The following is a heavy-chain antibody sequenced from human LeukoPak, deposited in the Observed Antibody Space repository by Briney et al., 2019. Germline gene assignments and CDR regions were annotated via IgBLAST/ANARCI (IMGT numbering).Heavy chain of an antibody. CDR3: AKIGHYGEYGFEAFDY. CDR1: GFTFDDYA. CDR2: ISWNSGSI. V-gene: IGHV3-9*01. Sequence: GRSLRLSCAASGFTFDDYAMHWVRQAPGEGLEWVSGISWNSGSIGYADSVKGRFTISRDNAKNSLYLQMNSLRAEDTALYYCAKIGHYGEYGFEAFDYWGQGTLVTVSS. D-gene: IGHD4-17*01. J-gene: IGHJ4*02.